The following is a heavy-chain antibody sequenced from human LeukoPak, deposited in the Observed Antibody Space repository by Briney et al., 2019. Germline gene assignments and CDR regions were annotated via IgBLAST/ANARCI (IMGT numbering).Heavy chain of an antibody. Sequence: PSETLSLTCTVSGGSISSYYWSWIRQPAGKGLEWIGRIYTSGSTNYNPSLKSRVTMSVDTSKNQFSLKLSSVTAADMAVYYCAREVRYDSSGYYNYYYYYMDVWGKGTTVAVSS. V-gene: IGHV4-4*07. CDR1: GGSISSYY. J-gene: IGHJ6*03. CDR3: AREVRYDSSGYYNYYYYYMDV. CDR2: IYTSGST. D-gene: IGHD3-22*01.